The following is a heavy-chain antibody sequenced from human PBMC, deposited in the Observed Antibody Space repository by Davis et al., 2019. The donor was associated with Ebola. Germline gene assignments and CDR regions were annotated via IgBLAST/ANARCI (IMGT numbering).Heavy chain of an antibody. D-gene: IGHD3-9*01. CDR2: ISAYNGNT. J-gene: IGHJ4*02. CDR1: GYTFTSYG. V-gene: IGHV1-18*01. CDR3: ARDLPMTGASY. Sequence: AASVKVSCRASGYTFTSYGISWVRQAPGQGLEWMGWISAYNGNTNYAQKLQGRVTMTTDTSTSTAYMELRSLRSDDTAVYYCARDLPMTGASYWGQGTLVTVSS.